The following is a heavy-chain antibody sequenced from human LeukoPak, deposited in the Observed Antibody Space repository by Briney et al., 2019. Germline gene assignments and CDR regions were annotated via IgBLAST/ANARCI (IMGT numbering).Heavy chain of an antibody. CDR1: GFTFSSYS. Sequence: GGSLRLSCAASGFTFSSYSMNWVRQAPGKGLEWVSHITASGTAMFYADSVKGHFTISRDNAKNSLYLQTNSLRDEDTAVYYCASSGSYRFDYWGQGTLVTVSS. J-gene: IGHJ4*02. CDR2: ITASGTAM. CDR3: ASSGSYRFDY. V-gene: IGHV3-48*02. D-gene: IGHD1-26*01.